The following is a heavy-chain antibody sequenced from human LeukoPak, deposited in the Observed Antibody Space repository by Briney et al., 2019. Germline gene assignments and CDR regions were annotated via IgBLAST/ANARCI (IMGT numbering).Heavy chain of an antibody. D-gene: IGHD5-12*01. CDR2: INPNSGGT. CDR1: GYTFTGYY. Sequence: ASVKVSCKASGYTFTGYYIHWLRQAPGQGLEWMGWINPNSGGTNYAQKFQGRVTMTRDTSISTAYMELSRLRSDDTAVYYCARATDIVATGDYWGQGTLVTVSS. V-gene: IGHV1-2*02. J-gene: IGHJ4*02. CDR3: ARATDIVATGDY.